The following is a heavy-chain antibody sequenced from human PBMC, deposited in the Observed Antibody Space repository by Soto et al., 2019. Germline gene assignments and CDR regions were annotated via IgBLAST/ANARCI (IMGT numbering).Heavy chain of an antibody. D-gene: IGHD3-22*01. V-gene: IGHV4-31*03. J-gene: IGHJ4*02. CDR2: IYYSGST. CDR3: ARGAYYYASSGYYYRPYFDY. CDR1: GGSISSGGYY. Sequence: QVQLQESGPGLVKPSQTLSLTCTVSGGSISSGGYYWSWIRQHPGKGLEWIGYIYYSGSTYYNPSLKSRVTISVDTSKNQFSLKLSSVTAADTAVYYCARGAYYYASSGYYYRPYFDYWGQGTLVTVSS.